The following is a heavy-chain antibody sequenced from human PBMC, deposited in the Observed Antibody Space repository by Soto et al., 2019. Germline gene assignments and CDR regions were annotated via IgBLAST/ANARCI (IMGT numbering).Heavy chain of an antibody. CDR2: IYYSGST. D-gene: IGHD3-3*01. CDR3: ARYTSGYLDY. V-gene: IGHV4-59*11. CDR1: GGSITIHY. J-gene: IGHJ4*02. Sequence: PSETLSLTCTVSGGSITIHYWSWIRQPPGKGLEWIGYIYYSGSTNYNPSLKSRVTISVDTSKNQFSLQLSSVTAADTAVYYCARYTSGYLDYWGQGTLVTVSS.